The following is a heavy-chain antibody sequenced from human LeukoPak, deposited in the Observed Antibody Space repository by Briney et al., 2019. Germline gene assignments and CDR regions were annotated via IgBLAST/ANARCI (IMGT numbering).Heavy chain of an antibody. CDR1: GGSISRYY. CDR2: IYTSGST. D-gene: IGHD2-15*01. Sequence: SETLSLTCTVSGGSISRYYWSWIRQPAGKGLEWIGRIYTSGSTNYNPSLKSRVTMSVDTSKNQFSLKLSSVTAADTAVYYCARASPCGGSCYYYGMDVWGQGTTVTVSS. CDR3: ARASPCGGSCYYYGMDV. J-gene: IGHJ6*02. V-gene: IGHV4-4*07.